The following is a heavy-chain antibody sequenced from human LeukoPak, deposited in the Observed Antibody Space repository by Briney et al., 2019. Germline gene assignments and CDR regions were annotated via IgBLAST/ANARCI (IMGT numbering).Heavy chain of an antibody. CDR1: GGFFSGYY. J-gene: IGHJ4*01. D-gene: IGHD2-2*01. CDR3: ARGRMPVPGEYQLQPPLW. V-gene: IGHV4-34*01. CDR2: INHSGST. Sequence: PSETLSLTCAVYGGFFSGYYWTWIRQPPGKGLEWIGDINHSGSTNYNPSLKSRVTISVDTSKNQFSLKLRSVTAADTAVYYCARGRMPVPGEYQLQPPLWWGQGTLVTVSS.